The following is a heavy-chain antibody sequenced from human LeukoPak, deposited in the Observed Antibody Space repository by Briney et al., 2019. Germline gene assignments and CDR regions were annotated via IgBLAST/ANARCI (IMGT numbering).Heavy chain of an antibody. D-gene: IGHD6-13*01. J-gene: IGHJ4*02. CDR3: ASIPAGSWYNGVDY. CDR1: GFTFSSYG. CDR2: ISGNSGTT. V-gene: IGHV3-23*01. Sequence: GGSLRLSCAASGFTFSSYGMSWVRQAPGKGLEWVSGISGNSGTTYYADPVKGRFTISRDNSKNTLYLQMNSLRAEDTAVYYCASIPAGSWYNGVDYWGQGTLVTVSS.